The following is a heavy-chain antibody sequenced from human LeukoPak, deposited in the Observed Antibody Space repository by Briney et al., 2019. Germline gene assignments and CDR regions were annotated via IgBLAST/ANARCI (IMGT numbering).Heavy chain of an antibody. CDR2: ISSSGSTI. CDR3: AKDIDWLAFED. J-gene: IGHJ4*02. V-gene: IGHV3-48*03. Sequence: GGSLRPFCAAPGFPFSSFEKNGGPQAPGEGVEGVSYISSSGSTIYYADSVKGRFTISRDNSENTVYLQMNSLRVEDTALYYCAKDIDWLAFEDWGQGTLVTVSS. D-gene: IGHD6-19*01. CDR1: GFPFSSFE.